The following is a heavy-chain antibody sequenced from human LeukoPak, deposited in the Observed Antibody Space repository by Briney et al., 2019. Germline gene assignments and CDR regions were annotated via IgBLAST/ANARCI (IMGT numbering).Heavy chain of an antibody. CDR1: GFTFISHS. Sequence: TGGSLRLSCAASGFTFISHSMNWIRQAPGKGLEWVSTISSSGTYIYYADSVKGRFTISRDNDRNSLYLQMNSLRADDTAIYYCARVRSYSDAYYDFDPWGQGTLVTVSS. CDR2: ISSSGTYI. D-gene: IGHD1-26*01. J-gene: IGHJ5*02. V-gene: IGHV3-21*01. CDR3: ARVRSYSDAYYDFDP.